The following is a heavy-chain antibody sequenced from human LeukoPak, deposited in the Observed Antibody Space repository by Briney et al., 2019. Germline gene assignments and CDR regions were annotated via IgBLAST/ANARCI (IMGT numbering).Heavy chain of an antibody. CDR3: APRIVVVPVGDY. J-gene: IGHJ4*02. CDR2: ISGSGGST. D-gene: IGHD3-22*01. Sequence: GGSLRLSCAASGFTFSSYAMCWVRQAPGKGLEWVSAISGSGGSTYYADSVKGRFTISRDNSKNTLYLQMNSLRAEDTAVYYCAPRIVVVPVGDYWGQGTLVTVSS. CDR1: GFTFSSYA. V-gene: IGHV3-23*01.